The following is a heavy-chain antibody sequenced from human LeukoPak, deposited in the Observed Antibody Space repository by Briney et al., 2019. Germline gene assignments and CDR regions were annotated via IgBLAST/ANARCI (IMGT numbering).Heavy chain of an antibody. CDR1: GGSISSYY. V-gene: IGHV4-59*01. CDR3: ARDRAMADWFDP. CDR2: IYYSGST. D-gene: IGHD6-19*01. J-gene: IGHJ5*02. Sequence: PSGTLSLTCTVSGGSISSYYWSWIRQPPGKGLEWIGYIYYSGSTNYNPSLKSRVTISVDTSKNQFSLKLSSVTAADTAVYYCARDRAMADWFDPWGQGTLVTVSS.